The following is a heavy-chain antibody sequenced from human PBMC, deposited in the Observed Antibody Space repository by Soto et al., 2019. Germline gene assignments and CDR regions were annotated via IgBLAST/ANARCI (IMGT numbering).Heavy chain of an antibody. J-gene: IGHJ4*02. CDR3: AHTLVAGLGYYFDY. CDR1: GFSLSTTRVG. CDR2: IYWDDDK. V-gene: IGHV2-5*02. D-gene: IGHD6-19*01. Sequence: QITLKESGPTLVKPTQTLTLTCTFSGFSLSTTRVGVGWIRQPPGKALEWLALIYWDDDKRYSPFLKSRLTNTKHTSKNQVVLTMTNMDPMDTATYFCAHTLVAGLGYYFDYWGQGTLVTVSS.